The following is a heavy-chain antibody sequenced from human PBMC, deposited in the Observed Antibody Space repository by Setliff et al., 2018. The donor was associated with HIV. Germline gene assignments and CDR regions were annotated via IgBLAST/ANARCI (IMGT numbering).Heavy chain of an antibody. CDR3: ARIYPGRRRRYYYYYMDV. D-gene: IGHD1-1*01. CDR1: GGSFTNYY. V-gene: IGHV4-34*01. CDR2: INHSGST. J-gene: IGHJ6*03. Sequence: SETLSLTCVVYGGSFTNYYWAWIRQPPGKGLECIGEINHSGSTNYNMSLWSRVTISLDASRNQFSLKLSSVTAADTAVYYCARIYPGRRRRYYYYYMDVWGKGTTVTVSS.